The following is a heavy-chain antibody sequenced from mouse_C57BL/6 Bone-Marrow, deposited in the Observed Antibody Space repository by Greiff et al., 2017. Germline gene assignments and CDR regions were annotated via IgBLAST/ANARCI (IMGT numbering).Heavy chain of an antibody. CDR2: ISNGGGST. V-gene: IGHV5-12*01. D-gene: IGHD2-4*01. CDR1: GFTFSDYY. Sequence: EVHLVESGGGLVQPGGSLKLSCAASGFTFSDYYMYWVRQTPEKRLEWVAYISNGGGSTYYPDTVKGRFTISRDNAKNTLYLQMSRLKSEDTAMYYCARIYYDYDDAMDYWGQGTSVTVSS. CDR3: ARIYYDYDDAMDY. J-gene: IGHJ4*01.